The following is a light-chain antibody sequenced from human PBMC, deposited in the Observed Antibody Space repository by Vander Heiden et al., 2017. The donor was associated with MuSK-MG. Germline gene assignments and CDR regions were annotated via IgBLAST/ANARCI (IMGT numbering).Light chain of an antibody. J-gene: IGLJ3*02. CDR2: DVN. CDR1: SSDVAGHKC. Sequence: QSALNQPASVSGSPGQSITISCTGTSSDVAGHKCVAWYQQRPGQAPKHMIYDVNTRPSGVSTRFSGSKSGDTASLTISGLQPEDEADYYCGSCTSASTWVFGGGTKLTVL. CDR3: GSCTSASTWV. V-gene: IGLV2-14*03.